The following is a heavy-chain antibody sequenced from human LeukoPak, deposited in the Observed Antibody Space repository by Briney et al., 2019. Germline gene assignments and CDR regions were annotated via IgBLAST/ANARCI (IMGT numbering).Heavy chain of an antibody. CDR1: GFSFSNYW. CDR3: ARGENYRFDY. J-gene: IGHJ4*02. Sequence: GGSLRLSCAASGFSFSNYWMHWVRQPPGKGLEWVSVISYDGSQKYYADSVKGRFTISRDNSKNTLYLQMSSLRAEDMAVYYCARGENYRFDYWGQGTLVTVSS. D-gene: IGHD1-7*01. CDR2: ISYDGSQK. V-gene: IGHV3-30*03.